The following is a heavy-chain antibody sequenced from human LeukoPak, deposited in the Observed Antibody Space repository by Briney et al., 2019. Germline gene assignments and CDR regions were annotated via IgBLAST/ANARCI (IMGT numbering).Heavy chain of an antibody. J-gene: IGHJ3*02. Sequence: GGSLRLSCAVSGLTVSSNYMSWVRQAPGKGLEWVSVIYSGGTTFYADSVKGRFIISRDSSKNTLFLQVNSLRAEDTAVYYCARDSSGSLHGAFDIWGRGTMVTVSS. D-gene: IGHD1-26*01. V-gene: IGHV3-53*01. CDR3: ARDSSGSLHGAFDI. CDR1: GLTVSSNY. CDR2: IYSGGTT.